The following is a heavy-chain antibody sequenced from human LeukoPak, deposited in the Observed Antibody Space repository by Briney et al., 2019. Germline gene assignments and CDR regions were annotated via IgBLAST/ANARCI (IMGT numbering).Heavy chain of an antibody. J-gene: IGHJ6*03. Sequence: ASVKVSCKASGYTFTSYYMHWVRQAPGQGLEWMGIINPSGGSTSYAQKFQGRVTMTRDMSTSTVYMELSSLRSEDTAVYYCARGQLSGWYLLAGENDYMDVWGKGTTVTISS. CDR1: GYTFTSYY. D-gene: IGHD6-19*01. V-gene: IGHV1-46*01. CDR2: INPSGGST. CDR3: ARGQLSGWYLLAGENDYMDV.